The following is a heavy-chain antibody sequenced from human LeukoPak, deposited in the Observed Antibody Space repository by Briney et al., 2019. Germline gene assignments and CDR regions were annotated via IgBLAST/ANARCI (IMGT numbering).Heavy chain of an antibody. CDR2: ISWNSGSI. J-gene: IGHJ6*03. CDR3: TRVGRSMLALYYMDV. V-gene: IGHV3-9*01. CDR1: GFTFDDYA. Sequence: GGSLRLSCAASGFTFDDYAMHWVRQAPGKGLEGGSGISWNSGSIGYADSVKGRFTISRDNAKKSLYLQMNSLRAEDTAVYYCTRVGRSMLALYYMDVWGKGTTVTISS. D-gene: IGHD1-26*01.